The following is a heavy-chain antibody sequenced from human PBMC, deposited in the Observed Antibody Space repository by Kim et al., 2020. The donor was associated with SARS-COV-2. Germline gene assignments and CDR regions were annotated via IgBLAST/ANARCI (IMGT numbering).Heavy chain of an antibody. CDR1: GGSFSGYY. D-gene: IGHD6-13*01. V-gene: IGHV4-34*01. J-gene: IGHJ5*02. CDR3: ARSLYHALSSFWVRFDP. CDR2: IYHSGTT. Sequence: SETLSLTCAVYGGSFSGYYWSGIGQPPGKGLEWIGEIYHSGTTKYNPSLNSRVTISLDTAQNQLSLKLSAVTAADTAVYFCARSLYHALSSFWVRFDPWGQGTLVTVSS.